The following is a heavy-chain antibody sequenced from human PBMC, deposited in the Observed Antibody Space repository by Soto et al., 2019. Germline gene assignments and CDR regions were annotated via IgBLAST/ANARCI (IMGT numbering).Heavy chain of an antibody. V-gene: IGHV1-2*04. D-gene: IGHD2-15*01. J-gene: IGHJ6*03. CDR1: EYTFTGYY. CDR3: ARAKGVVAASPSYYYMDV. Sequence: GASVKDSCKASEYTFTGYYMHSVRQAPGQGLEWMGWINPNSGGTNYAQKFQGWVTMTRDTSISTAYMELSRLRSDDTAVYYCARAKGVVAASPSYYYMDVWGKGTTVTVSS. CDR2: INPNSGGT.